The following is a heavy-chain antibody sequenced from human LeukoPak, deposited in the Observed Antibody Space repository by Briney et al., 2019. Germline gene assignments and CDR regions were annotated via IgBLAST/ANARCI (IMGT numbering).Heavy chain of an antibody. CDR1: GGTFSSYA. D-gene: IGHD3-10*01. CDR2: IIPIFGTA. V-gene: IGHV1-69*01. J-gene: IGHJ6*03. Sequence: ASVKVSCKASGGTFSSYAISWVRQAPGQGLEWMGGIIPIFGTANYAQKFQGRVTITADESTSTAYMELSSLRSDDTAVYYCARDLGYYGSGSYYKSYYYYMDVWGKGTTVTISS. CDR3: ARDLGYYGSGSYYKSYYYYMDV.